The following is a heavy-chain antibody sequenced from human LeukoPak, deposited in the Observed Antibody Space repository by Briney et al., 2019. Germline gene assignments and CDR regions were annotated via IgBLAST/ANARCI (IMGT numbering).Heavy chain of an antibody. CDR1: GFTFSSYA. V-gene: IGHV3-23*01. CDR3: ARYCSGGSCYHVDY. J-gene: IGHJ4*02. D-gene: IGHD2-15*01. Sequence: GGSLRLSCTASGFTFSSYAMSWVRQAPGMGLEWVSAITGSGDSTYYADSVKGRFTISRDNPKNTLYLQMNSLRAEDTAVYYCARYCSGGSCYHVDYWGQGTLVTVSS. CDR2: ITGSGDST.